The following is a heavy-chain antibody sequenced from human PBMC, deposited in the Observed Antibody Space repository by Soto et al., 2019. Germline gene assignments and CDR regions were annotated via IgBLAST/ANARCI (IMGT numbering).Heavy chain of an antibody. J-gene: IGHJ4*02. V-gene: IGHV5-51*01. D-gene: IGHD2-8*01. Sequence: GESLKISCKGSGYSFTSYWIGWVRQMPGKGLEWMGIIYPGDSDTRYSPSFQGQVTISADKSISTAYLQWSSLKASDTAMYYCARLKYCTNGVCYTPLDYCGQGTLVTVPS. CDR3: ARLKYCTNGVCYTPLDY. CDR2: IYPGDSDT. CDR1: GYSFTSYW.